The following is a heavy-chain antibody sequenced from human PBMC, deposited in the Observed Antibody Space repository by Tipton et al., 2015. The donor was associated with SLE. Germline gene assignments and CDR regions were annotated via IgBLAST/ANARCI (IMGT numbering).Heavy chain of an antibody. Sequence: TLSLTCSVSGGCIDTNSWWVWVRQPPGKGLEWIGEIYHSGSTNYNPSLKSRVTISVDKSKNQFSLKLSSVTAADTAVYYCARDLVRGVSGGYWGQGTLVTVSS. CDR3: ARDLVRGVSGGY. CDR1: GGCIDTNSW. J-gene: IGHJ4*02. CDR2: IYHSGST. D-gene: IGHD3-10*01. V-gene: IGHV4-4*02.